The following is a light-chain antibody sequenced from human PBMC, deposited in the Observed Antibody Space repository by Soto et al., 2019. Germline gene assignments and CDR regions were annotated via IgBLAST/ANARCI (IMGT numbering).Light chain of an antibody. CDR1: HSVSSNY. CDR2: DVS. CDR3: QQYGISPT. V-gene: IGKV3-20*01. Sequence: EIVLTQSPGTLSLSPGERATLSCRSSHSVSSNYLAWYQQKPGQGPRLLIYDVSSRATGIPDRFSGSGSGTDFTLTISRLEPVDFAVYYCQQYGISPTFAQGTKVEIK. J-gene: IGKJ1*01.